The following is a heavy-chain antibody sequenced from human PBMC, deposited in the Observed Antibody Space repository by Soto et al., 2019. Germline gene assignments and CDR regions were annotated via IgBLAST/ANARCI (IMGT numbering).Heavy chain of an antibody. CDR3: AKGRGYYYGMDV. Sequence: LSCAASGFTFDDYAMHWVRQAPGKGLEWVSGISWNSGSIGYADSVKGRFTISRDNAKNSLYLQMNSLRAEDTALYYCAKGRGYYYGMDVWGQGTTVTVSS. D-gene: IGHD3-22*01. J-gene: IGHJ6*02. CDR1: GFTFDDYA. V-gene: IGHV3-9*01. CDR2: ISWNSGSI.